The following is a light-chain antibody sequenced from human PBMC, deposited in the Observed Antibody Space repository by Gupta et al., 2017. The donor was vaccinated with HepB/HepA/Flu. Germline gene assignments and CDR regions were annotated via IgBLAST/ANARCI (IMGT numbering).Light chain of an antibody. Sequence: EIVLTQSPGTLSLSPGERATLSCRASQSVSCSYLAWYQQKPGQAPRLLIYGASSRATGIPDRFSGSGSGTDFTLTISRREPEDFAVYYCQQYGSSPLITFGQGTRLEIK. J-gene: IGKJ5*01. CDR1: QSVSCSY. CDR2: GAS. V-gene: IGKV3-20*01. CDR3: QQYGSSPLIT.